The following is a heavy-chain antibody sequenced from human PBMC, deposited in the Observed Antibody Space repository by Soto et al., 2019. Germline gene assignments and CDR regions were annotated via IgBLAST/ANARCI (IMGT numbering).Heavy chain of an antibody. D-gene: IGHD2-8*02. CDR2: IIPIFGTA. CDR3: ASGRDGDNSILDY. J-gene: IGHJ4*02. Sequence: ASVKVSCKASGGTFSSYAISWVRQDPGPGLEWMGGIIPIFGTANYAQKFQGRVTITADESTSTAYMELISLRSEDTAVYYCASGRDGDNSILDYLGQGTLVTVSS. CDR1: GGTFSSYA. V-gene: IGHV1-69*13.